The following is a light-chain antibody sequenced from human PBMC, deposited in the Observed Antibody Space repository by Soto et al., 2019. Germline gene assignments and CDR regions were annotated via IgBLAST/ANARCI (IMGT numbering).Light chain of an antibody. Sequence: QSALTQPSSVSGSPGQSITISCTGTRGDFGAYNLVSWYQHHPGKAPKLMIYAVTNRPSGISNRFSGSKSGNTASLTISGVQAEDEADYYCNSYTTSSTLVFGTGTKVTVL. CDR1: RGDFGAYNL. CDR3: NSYTTSSTLV. CDR2: AVT. V-gene: IGLV2-14*02. J-gene: IGLJ1*01.